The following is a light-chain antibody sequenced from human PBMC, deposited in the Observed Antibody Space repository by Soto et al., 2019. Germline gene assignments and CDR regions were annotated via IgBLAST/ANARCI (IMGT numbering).Light chain of an antibody. Sequence: EIVLTQSPATLSLSPRERATLSCRASQTVYNYLAWYQQRPGQAPRLLIYDASNRATGIPARFSGSGSGTDFTLTITSLEPEDLAVYFCQQRYDWPLTFGGGSRIEIK. V-gene: IGKV3-11*01. CDR1: QTVYNY. CDR2: DAS. J-gene: IGKJ4*01. CDR3: QQRYDWPLT.